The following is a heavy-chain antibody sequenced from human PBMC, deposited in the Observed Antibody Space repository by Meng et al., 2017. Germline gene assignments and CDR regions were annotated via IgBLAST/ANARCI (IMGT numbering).Heavy chain of an antibody. Sequence: QVQRVQSGTDVKKPGHSVKAPCKASVYTFTGYYMPWVRQVPGQGLEWMGRLNPNSGGTNYAQKFQGRVTMTRDTSISTAYMELSRLRSDDTAVYYCASELNTYGSGSYAYWGQGTLVTVSS. CDR1: VYTFTGYY. V-gene: IGHV1-2*06. J-gene: IGHJ4*02. D-gene: IGHD3-10*01. CDR3: ASELNTYGSGSYAY. CDR2: LNPNSGGT.